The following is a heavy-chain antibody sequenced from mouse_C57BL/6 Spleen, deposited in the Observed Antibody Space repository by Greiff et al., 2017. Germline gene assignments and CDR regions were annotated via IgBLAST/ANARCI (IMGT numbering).Heavy chain of an antibody. J-gene: IGHJ1*03. CDR1: GYTFTSYW. CDR3: ARFTVAHWYFDV. Sequence: QVQLQQPGAELVRPGSSVKLSCKASGYTFTSYWMHWVKQRPIQGLEWIGNIDPSDSETHYNQKFKDKATLTVDKSSSTAYMQLSSLTSEDSAVYYCARFTVAHWYFDVWGTGTTVTVSS. D-gene: IGHD1-1*01. CDR2: IDPSDSET. V-gene: IGHV1-52*01.